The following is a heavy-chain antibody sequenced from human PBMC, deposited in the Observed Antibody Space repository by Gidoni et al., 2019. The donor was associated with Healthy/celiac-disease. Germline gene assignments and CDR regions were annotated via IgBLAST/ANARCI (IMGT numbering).Heavy chain of an antibody. D-gene: IGHD2-2*02. CDR3: ARGRWIVVVPAAIRPTPFDY. CDR1: GGSSGGYY. V-gene: IGHV4-34*01. CDR2: INHSGST. J-gene: IGHJ4*02. Sequence: QVQLQQWAAGLLKPSETLSLTSAVYGGSSGGYYWNWIRQPPGKGLEWIGEINHSGSTNYNPSLKSRVTISVDTSKNQFSLKLSSVTAADTAVYYCARGRWIVVVPAAIRPTPFDYWGQGTLVTVSS.